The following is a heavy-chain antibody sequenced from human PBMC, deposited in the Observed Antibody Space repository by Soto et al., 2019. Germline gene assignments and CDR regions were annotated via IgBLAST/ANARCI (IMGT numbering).Heavy chain of an antibody. D-gene: IGHD2-15*01. V-gene: IGHV4-30-4*01. CDR2: IYKSTTT. Sequence: LSLTCSVSGDSISTVDYFWAWIRQPPGQALEYIGYIYKSTTTYYNPSFESRVAISLDTSKSQFSLNVTSVTAADTAVYFCARGRYCLTGRCFPNWFDSWGRGTLVTVSS. J-gene: IGHJ5*01. CDR1: GDSISTVDYF. CDR3: ARGRYCLTGRCFPNWFDS.